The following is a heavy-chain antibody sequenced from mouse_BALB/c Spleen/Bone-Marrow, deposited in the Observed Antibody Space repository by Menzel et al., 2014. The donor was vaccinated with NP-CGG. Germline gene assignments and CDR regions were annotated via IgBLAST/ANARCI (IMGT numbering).Heavy chain of an antibody. V-gene: IGHV2-6-4*01. CDR1: GFSLSRYS. CDR2: IWGGGST. CDR3: ARNIHITTWMDY. J-gene: IGHJ4*01. D-gene: IGHD1-2*01. Sequence: VQLVESGPGLVAPSQSLSITCTVSGFSLSRYSVHWVRQPPGKGLEWLGMIWGGGSTDYNSALKSRLSISKDNSESQVFLKMNSLQTDDTAMYYCARNIHITTWMDYWGQGTSVTVSS.